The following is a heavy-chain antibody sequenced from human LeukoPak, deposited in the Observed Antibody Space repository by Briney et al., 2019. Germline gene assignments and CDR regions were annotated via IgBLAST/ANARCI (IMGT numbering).Heavy chain of an antibody. CDR1: GFTFSDYY. Sequence: QPGGSLRLSCAASGFTFSDYYMSWIRQAPGKGLEWVSTVSTGGAATYYADSVKGRFTISRDNSKNTLYLQMNSLRAEDTAVYYCAKETIRGVTLWYFDYWGQGTLVTVSS. D-gene: IGHD3-10*01. CDR2: VSTGGAAT. CDR3: AKETIRGVTLWYFDY. J-gene: IGHJ4*02. V-gene: IGHV3-23*01.